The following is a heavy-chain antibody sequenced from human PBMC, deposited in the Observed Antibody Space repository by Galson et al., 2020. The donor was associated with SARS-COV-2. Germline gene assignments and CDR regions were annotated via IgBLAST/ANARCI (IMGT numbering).Heavy chain of an antibody. CDR1: GFTFSSYA. D-gene: IGHD6-6*01. CDR2: ISGSGGST. Sequence: GGSLRLSCAASGFTFSSYAMSWVRQAPGKGLEWVSAISGSGGSTYYADSVKGRFTISRDNSKNTLYLQMNSLRAEDTAVYYCAKDGVGIAARPYYFDYWGQGTLVTVSS. J-gene: IGHJ4*02. CDR3: AKDGVGIAARPYYFDY. V-gene: IGHV3-23*01.